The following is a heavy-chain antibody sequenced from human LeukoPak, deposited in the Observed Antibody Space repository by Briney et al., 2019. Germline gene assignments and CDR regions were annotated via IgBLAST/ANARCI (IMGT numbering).Heavy chain of an antibody. D-gene: IGHD6-19*01. CDR2: ISGYDGNT. CDR1: GYTFTSHG. V-gene: IGHV1-18*01. CDR3: ARGIRSGWYPCDY. J-gene: IGHJ4*02. Sequence: ASVQVSCTTSGYTFTSHGIGWVRQAPGQGLEWMGWISGYDGNTKYVEKFQDRVTMTTDTSTSTAYMELRSLRSDDTAVYYCARGIRSGWYPCDYWGQGTLVTVSS.